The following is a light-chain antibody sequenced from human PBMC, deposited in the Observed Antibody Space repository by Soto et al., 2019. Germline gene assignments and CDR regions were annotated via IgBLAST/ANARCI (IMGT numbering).Light chain of an antibody. J-gene: IGKJ2*01. CDR3: QQYGGSPLYT. CDR2: GAS. Sequence: EIVLTQSPGTLSLSPGERATLSCRASQSVSSSYLAWYQKKPGQAPRLLIYGASSRATGIPDRFSGSGSGTDFTLTISRLELEDFAVYYCQQYGGSPLYTFGQGTKLEIK. CDR1: QSVSSSY. V-gene: IGKV3-20*01.